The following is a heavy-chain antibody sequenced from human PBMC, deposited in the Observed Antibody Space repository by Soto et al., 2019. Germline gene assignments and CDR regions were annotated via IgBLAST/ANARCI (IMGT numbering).Heavy chain of an antibody. CDR2: ISSSSSYI. Sequence: EVQLVESGGGLVKPGGSLRLSCAASGFTFSSYSMNWVRQAPGKGLEWVSSISSSSSYIYYADSVKGRFTISRDNAKNSLYLQMNSLRAEGTAVYYCARVYCSSTSCYVPDYWGQGTLVTVSS. D-gene: IGHD2-2*01. CDR1: GFTFSSYS. CDR3: ARVYCSSTSCYVPDY. J-gene: IGHJ4*02. V-gene: IGHV3-21*01.